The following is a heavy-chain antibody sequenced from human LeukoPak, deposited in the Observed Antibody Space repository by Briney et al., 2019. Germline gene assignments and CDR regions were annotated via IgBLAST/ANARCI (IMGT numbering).Heavy chain of an antibody. CDR1: GGSFSGYY. Sequence: PSETLSLTCSVYGGSFSGYYWNWIRQPPGKGLEWIGDINHSGSTNYNPSLKSRVTISVDTSKNQFSLKLSSVTAADTAVYYCARGHNYYGSGSYYNSRYYYYYGMDVWGQGTTVTVSS. D-gene: IGHD3-10*01. CDR3: ARGHNYYGSGSYYNSRYYYYYGMDV. CDR2: INHSGST. J-gene: IGHJ6*02. V-gene: IGHV4-34*01.